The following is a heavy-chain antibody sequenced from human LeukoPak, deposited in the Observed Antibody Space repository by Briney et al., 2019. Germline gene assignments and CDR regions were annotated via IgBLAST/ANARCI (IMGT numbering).Heavy chain of an antibody. Sequence: SETLSLTCTVSGYSISSGYYWGWIRQPPGKGLEWIGSIYHSGSTYYNPSLKSRVTISVDTSKNQFSLKLGSVTAADTAVYYCARDAVILLWFGEFVNWFDPWGQGTLVTVSS. D-gene: IGHD3-10*01. J-gene: IGHJ5*02. V-gene: IGHV4-38-2*02. CDR2: IYHSGST. CDR1: GYSISSGYY. CDR3: ARDAVILLWFGEFVNWFDP.